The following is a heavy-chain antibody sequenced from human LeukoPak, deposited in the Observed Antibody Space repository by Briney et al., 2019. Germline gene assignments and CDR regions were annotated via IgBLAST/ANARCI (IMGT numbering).Heavy chain of an antibody. Sequence: SETLSLTCSVSGVSLIGNNWWTWVRQSPGKALEWIGEIHHLGNTNYNPSLKGRVSMSLDKSKNELSLRLISVIAADTAVYYCARQQLIEGTFDYWGQGTLVTVSS. V-gene: IGHV4-4*02. J-gene: IGHJ4*02. D-gene: IGHD2-21*01. CDR2: IHHLGNT. CDR1: GVSLIGNNW. CDR3: ARQQLIEGTFDY.